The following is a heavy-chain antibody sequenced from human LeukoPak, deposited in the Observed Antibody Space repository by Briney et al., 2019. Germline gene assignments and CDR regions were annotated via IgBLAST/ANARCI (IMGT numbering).Heavy chain of an antibody. J-gene: IGHJ4*02. CDR3: SRAGSFYDSSGYYPH. CDR2: INTNTGHP. CDR1: GYTFTSYA. D-gene: IGHD3-22*01. V-gene: IGHV7-4-1*02. Sequence: ASVKVSCKASGYTFTSYAIYWVRQAPGQGLEWMGGINTNTGHPMYVQGFTGRCVFSLDTSVSTAYLQISSLKVEDTAVYYCSRAGSFYDSSGYYPHWGQGTLVTVSS.